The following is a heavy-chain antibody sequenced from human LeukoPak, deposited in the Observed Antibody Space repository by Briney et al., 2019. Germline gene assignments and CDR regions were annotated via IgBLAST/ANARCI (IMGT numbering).Heavy chain of an antibody. Sequence: GGSLRLSCAASGFTFSSYSMNWVRQAPGKGLEWVSYISSSSSTIYYADSVKGRSTISRDNAKNSLYLQMNSLRAEDTAVYYCAREGGYGDYASGYWGQGTLVTVSS. CDR3: AREGGYGDYASGY. V-gene: IGHV3-48*01. D-gene: IGHD4-17*01. J-gene: IGHJ4*02. CDR1: GFTFSSYS. CDR2: ISSSSSTI.